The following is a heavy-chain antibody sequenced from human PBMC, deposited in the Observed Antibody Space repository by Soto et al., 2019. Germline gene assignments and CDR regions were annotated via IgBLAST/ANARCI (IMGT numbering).Heavy chain of an antibody. V-gene: IGHV1-2*04. CDR1: GYTFTGYY. J-gene: IGHJ6*02. CDR3: ARGPHDYYSSGYPLVEGMDV. D-gene: IGHD3-22*01. CDR2: INPNSGGT. Sequence: QVQLVQSGAEVKKPGASVKVSCKASGYTFTGYYMHWVRQAPGQGLEWMGWINPNSGGTNYAQKFQGSVPMSRDTSLSTAYMELSRLRSDDTAVYYCARGPHDYYSSGYPLVEGMDVWGQGTTVTVSS.